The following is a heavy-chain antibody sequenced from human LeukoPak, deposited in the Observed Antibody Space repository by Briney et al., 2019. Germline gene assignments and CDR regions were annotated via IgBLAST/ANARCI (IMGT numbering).Heavy chain of an antibody. CDR2: ISGSGGST. CDR3: AKAYYDFWSGYSTEYYFDY. CDR1: GFTFSSYA. V-gene: IGHV3-23*01. J-gene: IGHJ4*02. D-gene: IGHD3-3*01. Sequence: PGGSLRLSCAASGFTFSSYAMSWVRQAPGKGLEWVSAISGSGGSTYYAGAVKGRFTISRDNSKNTLYLQMNSLRAEDTAVYYCAKAYYDFWSGYSTEYYFDYWGQGTLVTVSS.